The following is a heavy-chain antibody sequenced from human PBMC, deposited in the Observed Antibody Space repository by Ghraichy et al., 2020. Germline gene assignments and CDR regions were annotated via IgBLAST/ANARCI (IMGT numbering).Heavy chain of an antibody. CDR3: ARGTDYYDNSGYFNY. D-gene: IGHD3-22*01. CDR1: GYTFNSYG. V-gene: IGHV1-18*01. CDR2: ISTYNGNT. J-gene: IGHJ4*02. Sequence: ASVKVSCKASGYTFNSYGISWVRQAPGQGLEWMGWISTYNGNTNYAQKLQGRVTMTTDTSTRTAYMELRSLRSDDTAVYYCARGTDYYDNSGYFNYWGQGTLVTVSS.